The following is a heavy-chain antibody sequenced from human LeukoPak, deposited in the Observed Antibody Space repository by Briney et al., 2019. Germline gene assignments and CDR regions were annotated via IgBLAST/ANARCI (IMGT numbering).Heavy chain of an antibody. CDR2: INWNGGST. D-gene: IGHD5-24*01. J-gene: IGHJ6*03. CDR3: AKGGGGYNYYYYYYMDV. V-gene: IGHV3-20*04. Sequence: GGSLRLSCAASGFTFDDYGMSWVRQAPGKGLEWVSGINWNGGSTGYADSVKGRFTISRDNSKNTLYLQMNSLRAEDTAVYYCAKGGGGYNYYYYYYMDVWGKGTTVTISS. CDR1: GFTFDDYG.